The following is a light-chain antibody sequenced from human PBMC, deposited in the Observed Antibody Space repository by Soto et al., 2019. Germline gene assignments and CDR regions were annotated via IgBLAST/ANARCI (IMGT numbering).Light chain of an antibody. Sequence: EIVMTQSPATLSVSQGERATLSCRASESVYSNLAWYQQKPGQAPTPLIFAASTRATGIPARFSGSGSGTEFTLTISSLQSEDFAVYYCQQYAKWPLTFGGGTKVEIK. J-gene: IGKJ4*01. CDR2: AAS. V-gene: IGKV3-15*01. CDR1: ESVYSN. CDR3: QQYAKWPLT.